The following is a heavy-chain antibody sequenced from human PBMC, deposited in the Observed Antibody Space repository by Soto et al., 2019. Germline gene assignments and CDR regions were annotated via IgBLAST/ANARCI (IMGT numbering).Heavy chain of an antibody. Sequence: QVQLQESGPGLVKPSVTLSLTCTVSGGSISGYYWSWIRQPAGKGLEWIGRFYTTESINYNPSLKSRLTMSVDTSKNQFSLKLNSVTAADTAVYYCARRVTHWYFDVWGRGTLVTVSS. D-gene: IGHD4-4*01. V-gene: IGHV4-4*07. CDR2: FYTTESI. J-gene: IGHJ2*01. CDR3: ARRVTHWYFDV. CDR1: GGSISGYY.